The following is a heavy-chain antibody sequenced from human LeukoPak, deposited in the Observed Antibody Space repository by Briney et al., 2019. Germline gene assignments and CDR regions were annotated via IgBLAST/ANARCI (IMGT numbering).Heavy chain of an antibody. CDR2: FDPEDGET. J-gene: IGHJ4*02. V-gene: IGHV1-24*01. D-gene: IGHD4-17*01. CDR1: GYTLTELS. Sequence: ASVKVSCKVSGYTLTELSMHWVRQAPGKGLEWMGGFDPEDGETIYAQKFQGRVTMTEDTSTDTAYMELSSLRSEDTAVYYCATSPNWDYGDNYWGQGTLVTVSS. CDR3: ATSPNWDYGDNY.